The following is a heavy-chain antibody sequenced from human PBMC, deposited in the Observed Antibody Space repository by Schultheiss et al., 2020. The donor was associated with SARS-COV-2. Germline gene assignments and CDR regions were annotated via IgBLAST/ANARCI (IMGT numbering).Heavy chain of an antibody. CDR2: IYYSGST. V-gene: IGHV4-59*08. CDR1: GGSISSYY. CDR3: ARRQGSSGWYEYFDY. D-gene: IGHD6-19*01. Sequence: SETLSLTCTVSGGSISSYYWSWIRQPPGKGLEWIGYIYYSGSTNYNPSLKSRVTISVDTSKNQFSLKLSSVTAADTAVYYCARRQGSSGWYEYFDYWGQGTLVTVSS. J-gene: IGHJ4*02.